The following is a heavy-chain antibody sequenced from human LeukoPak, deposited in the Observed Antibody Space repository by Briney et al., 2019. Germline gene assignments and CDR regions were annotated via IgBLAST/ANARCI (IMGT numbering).Heavy chain of an antibody. D-gene: IGHD2-15*01. Sequence: PGGSLRLSCAASGFTFSSYWMHWVRQAPGKGLVWVSHIDSDGSSPSYADSAKGRFTISRASAKNTLYLQMNSLRAEDTAVYYCARDRDCSGGSCYSGLPHPVENWFDSWGQGTLVTVSS. J-gene: IGHJ5*01. V-gene: IGHV3-74*01. CDR3: ARDRDCSGGSCYSGLPHPVENWFDS. CDR1: GFTFSSYW. CDR2: IDSDGSSP.